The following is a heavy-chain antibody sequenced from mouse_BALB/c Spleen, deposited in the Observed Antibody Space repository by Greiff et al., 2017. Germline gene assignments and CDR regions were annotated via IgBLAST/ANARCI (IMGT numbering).Heavy chain of an antibody. CDR3: AIHRYYAMDY. CDR1: GYTFTDYN. D-gene: IGHD2-14*01. V-gene: IGHV1S29*02. J-gene: IGHJ4*01. Sequence: VHVKQSGPELVKPGASVKISCKASGYTFTDYNMHWVKQSHGKSLEWIGYIYPYNGGTGYNQKFKSKATLTVDNSSSTAYMELRSLTSEDSAVYYCAIHRYYAMDYWGQGTSVTVSS. CDR2: IYPYNGGT.